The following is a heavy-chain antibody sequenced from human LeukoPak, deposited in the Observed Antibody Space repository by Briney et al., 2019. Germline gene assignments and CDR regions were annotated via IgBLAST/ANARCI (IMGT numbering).Heavy chain of an antibody. D-gene: IGHD2-2*01. CDR1: GFTFSSYS. CDR2: ISSSSSYI. V-gene: IGHV3-21*01. Sequence: GGSLRLSCAASGFTFSSYSMNWVRQAPGKGLEWVSSISSSSSYIYYADSVKGRFTISRDNAKNSLYLQMNSLRAEDTAVYYCARDQRPQGHTYCSSTSCYFRGGYFDYWGQGTLVTVSS. CDR3: ARDQRPQGHTYCSSTSCYFRGGYFDY. J-gene: IGHJ4*02.